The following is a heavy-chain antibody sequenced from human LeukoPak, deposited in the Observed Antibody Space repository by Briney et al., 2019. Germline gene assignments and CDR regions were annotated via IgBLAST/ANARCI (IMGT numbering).Heavy chain of an antibody. D-gene: IGHD3-10*01. CDR3: ARDHYYGSGNNWFDP. V-gene: IGHV3-74*01. Sequence: PGGSLRLSCAASGFTFSSYWMHWVRQAPGKGLVWVSRINSDGSSTSYADSVKGRFTISRDNAKNTLYLQMNSLRAEDTAVYYCARDHYYGSGNNWFDPWGQGTLVTVSS. J-gene: IGHJ5*02. CDR1: GFTFSSYW. CDR2: INSDGSST.